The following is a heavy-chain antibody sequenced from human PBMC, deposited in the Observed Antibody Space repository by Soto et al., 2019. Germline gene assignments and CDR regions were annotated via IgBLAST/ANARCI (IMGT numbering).Heavy chain of an antibody. CDR3: TTFPPRDDAFDI. J-gene: IGHJ3*02. D-gene: IGHD2-21*01. V-gene: IGHV3-73*01. Sequence: KGLEWVGRIRSKANSYATAYAASVKGRFTISRDDSKNTAYLQMNSLKTEDTAVYYCTTFPPRDDAFDIWGQGTMVT. CDR2: IRSKANSYAT.